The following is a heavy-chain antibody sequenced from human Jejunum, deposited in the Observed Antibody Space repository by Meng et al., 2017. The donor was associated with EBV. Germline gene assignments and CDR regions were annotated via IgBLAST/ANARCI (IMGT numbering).Heavy chain of an antibody. CDR2: FYHSGGT. D-gene: IGHD5-18*01. J-gene: IGHJ4*02. Sequence: VHRSDTSPGLVKPTGTLSPTSPVTGALSKGCTTSCSCIRLPPGKGREWIGYFYHSGGTNYNPSLKSRVTISVDTSKNQFSLSLTPVTAADTAVYYCARGVRARYSSMSSGAFYFDFWGQGALVTVSS. V-gene: IGHV4-61*01. CDR1: GALSKGCTTS. CDR3: ARGVRARYSSMSSGAFYFDF.